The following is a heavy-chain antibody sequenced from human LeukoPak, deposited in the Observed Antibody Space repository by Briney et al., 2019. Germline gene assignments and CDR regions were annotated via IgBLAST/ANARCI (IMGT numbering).Heavy chain of an antibody. D-gene: IGHD4-17*01. CDR1: GGSISSYY. V-gene: IGHV4-59*08. Sequence: SETLSLTCTVSGGSISSYYWSWIRQSPGKGLEWIGFIFYSGSTNYNPSLKSRVTISVDSSKSQFSLKLSSVTAADTAVYYCARRAVTTTIFDYWDQGTLVTVSS. CDR2: IFYSGST. CDR3: ARRAVTTTIFDY. J-gene: IGHJ4*02.